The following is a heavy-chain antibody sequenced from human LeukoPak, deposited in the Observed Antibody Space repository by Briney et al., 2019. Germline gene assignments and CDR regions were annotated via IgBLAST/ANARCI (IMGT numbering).Heavy chain of an antibody. CDR3: AKGGGLDV. J-gene: IGHJ6*02. CDR2: INHNGNVN. Sequence: GGSLRLSCAASGFTFSSYWMNWARQAPGKGLEWVASINHNGNVNYYVDSVKGRFTISRDNAKNSLYLQMSNLRAEHTAVYFCAKGGGLDVWGQGATVTVSS. V-gene: IGHV3-7*01. D-gene: IGHD3-16*01. CDR1: GFTFSSYW.